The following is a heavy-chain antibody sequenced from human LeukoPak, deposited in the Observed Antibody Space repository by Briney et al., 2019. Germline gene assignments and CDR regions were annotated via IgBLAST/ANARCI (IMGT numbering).Heavy chain of an antibody. Sequence: SGGSLRLSGAASGFTCSSYAMGWVRQAPGKGLEGGSAISGSGGSTYYADSVKGRFTISRDTSKNTLYLQMNSLRAEDTAVYYCAKTSEPNDRVTTSDYWAQGTLVTVSS. D-gene: IGHD4-17*01. CDR3: AKTSEPNDRVTTSDY. CDR1: GFTCSSYA. J-gene: IGHJ4*02. CDR2: ISGSGGST. V-gene: IGHV3-23*01.